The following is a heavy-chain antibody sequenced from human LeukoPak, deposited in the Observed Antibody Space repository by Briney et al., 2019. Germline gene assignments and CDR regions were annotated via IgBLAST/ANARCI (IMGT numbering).Heavy chain of an antibody. V-gene: IGHV1-2*02. CDR3: ARMGSLGSSSWFGGIDY. CDR1: GYTFTSYY. D-gene: IGHD3-10*01. CDR2: ISPNSGDT. Sequence: ASVKVSRKASGYTFTSYYMHWVRQAPGQGLEWMGWISPNSGDTNYAQKFQGRVTLTRDTSFSTADMELSRLRSDDTAVYYCARMGSLGSSSWFGGIDYWGQGTLVSVSS. J-gene: IGHJ4*02.